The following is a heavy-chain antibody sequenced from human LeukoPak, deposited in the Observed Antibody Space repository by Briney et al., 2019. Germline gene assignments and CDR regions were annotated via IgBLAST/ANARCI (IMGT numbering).Heavy chain of an antibody. Sequence: SETLSLTCTVSGGSISSSSYYWGWIRQPRGKGLEWIGSIYYSRSTYYNPSLKSRVTISVDASKNQFSLKLSSVTAADTAVYYCARDETMVRGVPFDYWGQGTLVTVSS. CDR2: IYYSRST. CDR1: GGSISSSSYY. J-gene: IGHJ4*02. CDR3: ARDETMVRGVPFDY. V-gene: IGHV4-39*02. D-gene: IGHD3-10*01.